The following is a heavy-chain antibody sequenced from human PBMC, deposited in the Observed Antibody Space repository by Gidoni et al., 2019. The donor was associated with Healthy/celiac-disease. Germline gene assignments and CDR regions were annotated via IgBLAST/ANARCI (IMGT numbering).Heavy chain of an antibody. CDR1: GGSISSYY. J-gene: IGHJ6*02. Sequence: QVQLQESGPGLVKPSETLSLTCTVSGGSISSYYWSWIRQPAGKGLEWIGRIYTSGSTNYNPSLKSRVTMSVDTSKNQFSLKLSSVTAADTAVYYCARVAANRDDYYYYGMDVWGQGTTVTVSS. CDR3: ARVAANRDDYYYYGMDV. D-gene: IGHD2-15*01. V-gene: IGHV4-4*07. CDR2: IYTSGST.